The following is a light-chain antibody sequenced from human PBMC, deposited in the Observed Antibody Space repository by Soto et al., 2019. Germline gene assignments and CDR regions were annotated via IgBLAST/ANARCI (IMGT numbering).Light chain of an antibody. Sequence: QPVLTQPPSASASLGASVTLTCTLSSGYSNYKVDWYQQRPGKGPRFVMRVGTGGIVGSKGDGIPDHFSVLGSGLNRYLTIKNIQEEDESDYHCGADHGSGSNFVSVFGGGTKLTVL. CDR3: GADHGSGSNFVSV. CDR1: SGYSNYK. CDR2: VGTGGIVG. J-gene: IGLJ2*01. V-gene: IGLV9-49*01.